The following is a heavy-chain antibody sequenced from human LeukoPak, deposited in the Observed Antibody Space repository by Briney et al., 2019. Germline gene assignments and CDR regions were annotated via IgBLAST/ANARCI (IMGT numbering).Heavy chain of an antibody. CDR2: MNPNSGNT. Sequence: ASVKVSCKASGYTFTSYDINWVRQATGQGREWMGWMNPNSGNTGYAQKFQGRVTMTRNTSISTAYMELSSLRSEDTAVYYCARGKGSGWYYYYGMDVWGQGTTVTVSS. CDR1: GYTFTSYD. D-gene: IGHD6-19*01. CDR3: ARGKGSGWYYYYGMDV. V-gene: IGHV1-8*01. J-gene: IGHJ6*02.